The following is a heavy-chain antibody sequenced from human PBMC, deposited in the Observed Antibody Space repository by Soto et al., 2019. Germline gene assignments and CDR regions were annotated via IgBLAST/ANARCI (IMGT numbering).Heavy chain of an antibody. Sequence: ASVKVSCKASGYTFTNYAMHWMRQAPGQRLEWMGWINAGNGNAKYSQKFQGRVTITRHTSASTAYMELSSMRSEDTAVYYCARGLPLWFDPWGQGTLVTVSS. CDR1: GYTFTNYA. V-gene: IGHV1-3*01. J-gene: IGHJ5*02. CDR2: INAGNGNA. CDR3: ARGLPLWFDP.